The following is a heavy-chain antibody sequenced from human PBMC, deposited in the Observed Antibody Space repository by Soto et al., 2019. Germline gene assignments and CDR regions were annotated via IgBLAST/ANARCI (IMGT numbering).Heavy chain of an antibody. Sequence: QVQLVQSGAEVKKPGASVKVSCKASGYTFTSYGISWVRQAPGQGLEWMGWISAYNGNTKYAQKLQGRVTMTTDTSTSTAYMEMRSLSSEDTAVYYCERDPDRITIFGVPKLAPNNWFDPWGQGTLVTVSS. V-gene: IGHV1-18*01. CDR2: ISAYNGNT. J-gene: IGHJ5*02. CDR1: GYTFTSYG. CDR3: ERDPDRITIFGVPKLAPNNWFDP. D-gene: IGHD3-3*01.